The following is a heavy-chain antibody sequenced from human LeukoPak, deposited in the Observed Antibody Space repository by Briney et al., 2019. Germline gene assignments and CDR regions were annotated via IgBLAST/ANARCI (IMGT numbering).Heavy chain of an antibody. CDR2: ISSSGSTI. D-gene: IGHD5-12*01. Sequence: GGSLRLSCAASGFTFSSYEMNWVRQAPGKGLEWVSYISSSGSTIYYADSVKGRFTISRDNSKNTLYLQMNSLRAEDTAVYYCAKDQQDIVATILDYWGQGTLVTVSS. CDR3: AKDQQDIVATILDY. J-gene: IGHJ4*02. CDR1: GFTFSSYE. V-gene: IGHV3-48*03.